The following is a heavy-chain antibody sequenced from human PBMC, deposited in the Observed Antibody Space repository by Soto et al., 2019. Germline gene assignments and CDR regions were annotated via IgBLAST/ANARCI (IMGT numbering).Heavy chain of an antibody. CDR1: GFNFTNHW. J-gene: IGHJ5*02. CDR2: ITSDGKSK. D-gene: IGHD2-21*02. CDR3: ARESGDWPLNWFDP. Sequence: PGGSLRLSCAASGFNFTNHWMHWVRQAPGKGLVWVSRITSDGKSKAYAESVKGRFAISRDNAKNTVYLQMNGLTVEDTAVYYCARESGDWPLNWFDPWGQGTLVPSPQ. V-gene: IGHV3-74*01.